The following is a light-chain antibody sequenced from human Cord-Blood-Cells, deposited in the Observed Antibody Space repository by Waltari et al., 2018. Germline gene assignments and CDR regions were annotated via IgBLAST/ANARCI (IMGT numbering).Light chain of an antibody. CDR1: QGISNY. V-gene: IGKV1-27*01. J-gene: IGKJ3*01. Sequence: DIQMTQSPSSLSASVGDRVTITCRASQGISNYLARYQQKPGKVPKLLIYAASTLQSGVPSRFSGSGSGTDFTLTISSLQPEDVATYYCQKYNSAPPGVTFGPGTKVDIK. CDR3: QKYNSAPPGVT. CDR2: AAS.